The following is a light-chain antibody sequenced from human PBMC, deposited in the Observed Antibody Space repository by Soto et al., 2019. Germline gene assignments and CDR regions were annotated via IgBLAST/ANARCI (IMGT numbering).Light chain of an antibody. J-gene: IGKJ1*01. CDR2: GAS. Sequence: EIVMTQSPATLSVSPGERATLSCRASQSVSSNLAWYQQKPGQAPRLLIYGASTRATGIPARFSGSVSGTEFTLTISSLQSEDFAVYYCQQYKNWPPRAWTFGQGTKVEIK. CDR1: QSVSSN. CDR3: QQYKNWPPRAWT. V-gene: IGKV3-15*01.